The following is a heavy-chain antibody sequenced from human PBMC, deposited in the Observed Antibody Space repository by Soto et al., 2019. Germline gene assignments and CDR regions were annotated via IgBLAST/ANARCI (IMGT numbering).Heavy chain of an antibody. J-gene: IGHJ4*02. V-gene: IGHV3-23*01. CDR1: GFTFSSYA. CDR3: APHLWFGELYY. D-gene: IGHD3-10*01. Sequence: EVQLLESGGGLVQPGGSLRLSCAASGFTFSSYAMSWVRQAPGKGLEWVSAISGSGGRTYYADSVKGRFTISRDNSKNPLYLQMNSLKAEDTAVYYCAPHLWFGELYYWGQGTLVTVSS. CDR2: ISGSGGRT.